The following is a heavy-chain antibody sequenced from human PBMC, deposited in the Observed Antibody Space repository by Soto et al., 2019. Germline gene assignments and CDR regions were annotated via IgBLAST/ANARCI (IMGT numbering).Heavy chain of an antibody. V-gene: IGHV1-2*04. CDR1: GYTFTGYY. CDR2: INPNRGGT. CDR3: ARAADIVATIPDYYYGMDV. Sequence: ASVKVSCKASGYTFTGYYMHWVRQAPGQGLEWMGWINPNRGGTNYAQKFQGWVTMTRDTSISTAYMELSRLRSDATAVYYCARAADIVATIPDYYYGMDVWGQGTTVTVSS. J-gene: IGHJ6*01. D-gene: IGHD5-12*01.